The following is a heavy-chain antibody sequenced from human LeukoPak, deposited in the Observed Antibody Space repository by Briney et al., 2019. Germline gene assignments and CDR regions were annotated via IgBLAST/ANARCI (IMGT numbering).Heavy chain of an antibody. CDR3: ARRSAASQQQLNWFDP. J-gene: IGHJ5*02. V-gene: IGHV4-38-2*01. CDR1: GYSISSGYY. Sequence: RSSETLSLTCAVSGYSISSGYYWGWIRQPPGKGLEWIGSIYHSGSTYYNPSLKSRVTISVDTSKNQFSLELSSVTAADTAVYYCARRSAASQQQLNWFDPWGQGTLVTVSS. D-gene: IGHD6-13*01. CDR2: IYHSGST.